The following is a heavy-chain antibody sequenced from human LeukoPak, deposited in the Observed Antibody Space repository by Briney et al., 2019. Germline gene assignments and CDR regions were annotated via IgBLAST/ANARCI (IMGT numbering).Heavy chain of an antibody. CDR2: IKQDGYEK. V-gene: IGHV3-7*01. D-gene: IGHD1-26*01. CDR1: GFTFSGYW. J-gene: IGHJ4*02. Sequence: PGGSLRLSCAASGFTFSGYWMSWVRQTPEKGLEWAANIKQDGYEKYYVDSVKGRFTISRDNAKNSLFLQMNNLRADDTAVYYCARDKIVGPTTLDYWGQGTLVTVSS. CDR3: ARDKIVGPTTLDY.